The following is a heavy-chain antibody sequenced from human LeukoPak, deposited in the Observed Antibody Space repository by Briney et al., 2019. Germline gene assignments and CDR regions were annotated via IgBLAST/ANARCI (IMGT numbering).Heavy chain of an antibody. J-gene: IGHJ4*02. D-gene: IGHD1-26*01. CDR2: INHSGST. V-gene: IGHV4-34*01. CDR3: ARGIVGAPDY. CDR1: GYSISSGYY. Sequence: SETLSLTCAVSGYSISSGYYWSWIRQPPGKGLEWIGEINHSGSTNYNPSLKSRVTISVDTSKNQFSLKLSSVTAADTAVYYCARGIVGAPDYWGQGTLVTVSS.